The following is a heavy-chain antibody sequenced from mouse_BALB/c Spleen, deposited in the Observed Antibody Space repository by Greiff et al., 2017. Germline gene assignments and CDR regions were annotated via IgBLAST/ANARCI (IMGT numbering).Heavy chain of an antibody. CDR2: ISSGGSYT. CDR3: ARREGYYAMDY. CDR1: GFTFSSYA. J-gene: IGHJ4*01. V-gene: IGHV5-9*02. Sequence: EVKLVESGGGLVKPGGSLKLSCAASGFTFSSYAMSWVRQTPEKRLEWVATISSGGSYTYYPDSVKGRFTISRDNARNILYLQMSSLRSEDTAMYYCARREGYYAMDYWGQGTSVTVSS.